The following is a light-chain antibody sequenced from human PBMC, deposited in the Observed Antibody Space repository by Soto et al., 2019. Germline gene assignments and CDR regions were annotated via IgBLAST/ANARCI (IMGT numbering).Light chain of an antibody. Sequence: DIQMTQSPSTLSASVGDRVTITCRASHSISSWLAWYQQKPGKAPKLLIYKASSLESGVPSRFSASGSGTEFTLTISSLQPDDFATYSCQQYNSYPYTFGQGTKLEIK. CDR3: QQYNSYPYT. CDR1: HSISSW. CDR2: KAS. J-gene: IGKJ2*01. V-gene: IGKV1-5*03.